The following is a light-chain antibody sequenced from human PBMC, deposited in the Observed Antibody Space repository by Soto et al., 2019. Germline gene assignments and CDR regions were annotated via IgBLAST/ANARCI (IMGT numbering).Light chain of an antibody. J-gene: IGKJ4*01. CDR1: KSVSSN. Sequence: EIVMTQSPATLSVSPGERATLSCRASKSVSSNLAWYQQKPGQTPKLLIYVASTRATGIPARFSGSGSGTEFTLTISSLQPEDFAVYYCQQYNVWPLTFGGGTKVEFK. CDR3: QQYNVWPLT. V-gene: IGKV3-15*01. CDR2: VAS.